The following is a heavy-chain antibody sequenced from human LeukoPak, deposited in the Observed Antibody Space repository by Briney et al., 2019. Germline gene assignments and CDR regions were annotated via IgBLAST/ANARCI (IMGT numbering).Heavy chain of an antibody. CDR2: IYYSGST. CDR1: GGSISGYY. D-gene: IGHD4-23*01. Sequence: SETLSLTCTVSGGSISGYYYNWIRQPLGKGLEWIGHIYYSGSTNYNPSLKSRVTISLDTSKNQFSLKLSSVTTADTAVYYCARSVVTLYWYFDLWGRGTLVTVSS. CDR3: ARSVVTLYWYFDL. J-gene: IGHJ2*01. V-gene: IGHV4-59*01.